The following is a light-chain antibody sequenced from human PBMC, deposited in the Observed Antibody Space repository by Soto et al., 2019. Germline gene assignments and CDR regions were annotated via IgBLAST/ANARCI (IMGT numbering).Light chain of an antibody. CDR2: EGS. CDR1: SSDVGGYNL. Sequence: QSALTQPASVSGSPGQSITISCTGTSSDVGGYNLVSWYQQHPGKTPKLMIYEGSKRPSGVSNRFSGSKSGNTASLAISGLQSEDEADYYCATWDDRLNGYVFGSGTQLTVL. V-gene: IGLV2-14*02. CDR3: ATWDDRLNGYV. J-gene: IGLJ1*01.